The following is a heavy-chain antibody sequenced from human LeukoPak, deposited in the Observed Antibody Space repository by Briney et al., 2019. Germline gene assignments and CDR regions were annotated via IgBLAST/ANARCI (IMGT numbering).Heavy chain of an antibody. D-gene: IGHD3-10*01. V-gene: IGHV7-4-1*02. CDR3: ARVQGMVREYYYYYYMDV. CDR2: INTNTGNP. Sequence: VASVKVSCKASGYTFTSYAMNWVRQAPGQGLEWMGWINTNTGNPTYAQGFTGRFVFSLDTSDSTAYLQISSLKAEDTAVYYCARVQGMVREYYYYYYMDVWGKGTTVTVSS. CDR1: GYTFTSYA. J-gene: IGHJ6*03.